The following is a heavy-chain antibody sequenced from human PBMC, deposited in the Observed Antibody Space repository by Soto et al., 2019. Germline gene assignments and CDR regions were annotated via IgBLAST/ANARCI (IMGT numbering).Heavy chain of an antibody. CDR2: IYPGDSDT. CDR3: AKGYCSGGSCYSFDY. D-gene: IGHD2-15*01. CDR1: GYSFTSYW. Sequence: PGESLKISCKGSGYSFTSYWIGWVRQMPGKGLEWMGIIYPGDSDTRYSPSFQGQVTISADKSISTAYLQWSSLKASDTAMYYCAKGYCSGGSCYSFDYWGQGTLVTVSS. V-gene: IGHV5-51*01. J-gene: IGHJ4*02.